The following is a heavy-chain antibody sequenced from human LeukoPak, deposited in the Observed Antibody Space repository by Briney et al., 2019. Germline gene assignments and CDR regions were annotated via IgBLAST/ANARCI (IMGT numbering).Heavy chain of an antibody. V-gene: IGHV4-31*03. CDR2: IYNSGSA. Sequence: SQTLSLTCTVSGGSISSGGYYWSWIRQYPGKGLEWIGYIYNSGSADFNPSLKSRDTISVDTSKNQFSLKLSSTTAADTAVYYCARGSESDPVYFDYWGQGTLVTVSS. CDR3: ARGSESDPVYFDY. CDR1: GGSISSGGYY. D-gene: IGHD3-3*01. J-gene: IGHJ4*02.